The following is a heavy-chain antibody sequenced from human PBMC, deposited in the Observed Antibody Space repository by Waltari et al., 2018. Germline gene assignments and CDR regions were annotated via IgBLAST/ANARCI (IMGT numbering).Heavy chain of an antibody. CDR3: ARESWELLTVVYYYYGMDV. D-gene: IGHD1-26*01. CDR2: IYHSGST. V-gene: IGHV4-38-2*02. J-gene: IGHJ6*02. Sequence: QVQLQESGPGLVKPSETLSLTCAVSGYSISSGYYWGWIRPPPGKGLEWIGSIYHSGSTYYNPSLKSRVTISVDTSKNQFSLKLSSVTAADTAVYYCARESWELLTVVYYYYGMDVWGQGTTVTVSS. CDR1: GYSISSGYY.